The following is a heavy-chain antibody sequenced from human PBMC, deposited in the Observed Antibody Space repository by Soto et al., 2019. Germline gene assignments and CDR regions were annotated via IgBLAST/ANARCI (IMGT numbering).Heavy chain of an antibody. CDR2: IDNSGST. CDR1: GGSIAGERYY. CDR3: ARTSLYDRGGYYLYYFDY. J-gene: IGHJ4*02. D-gene: IGHD3-22*01. Sequence: QLQLQESGPGLVKPSQTLSLTCTVSGGSIAGERYYWSWIRQRPGKALEWIGYIDNSGSTDYNPSLKSRVSISSAASKKQFSLRLSSVTAADTAVYYCARTSLYDRGGYYLYYFDYWGQGTLLTVSS. V-gene: IGHV4-31*03.